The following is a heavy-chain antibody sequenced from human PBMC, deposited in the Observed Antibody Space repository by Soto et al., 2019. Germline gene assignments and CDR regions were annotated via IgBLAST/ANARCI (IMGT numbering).Heavy chain of an antibody. J-gene: IGHJ4*02. CDR1: GFTFSNPW. D-gene: IGHD2-2*01. V-gene: IGHV3-74*01. Sequence: GGSLRLSCAASGFTFSNPWMHWVRQVYGQWLEWVSRINADGTSTSYADSVKGRFTISRDNAKNTLYLHVNSLRAEDTAAYYCVKVLARGVGVPRFYFDAWGQGALVTVSS. CDR3: VKVLARGVGVPRFYFDA. CDR2: INADGTST.